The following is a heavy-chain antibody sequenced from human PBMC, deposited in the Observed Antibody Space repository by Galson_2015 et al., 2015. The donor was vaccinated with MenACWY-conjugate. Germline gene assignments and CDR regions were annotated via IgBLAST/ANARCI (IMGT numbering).Heavy chain of an antibody. V-gene: IGHV3-74*01. D-gene: IGHD1-26*01. CDR3: ARHPPGGRGMDV. CDR2: INPGGSST. J-gene: IGHJ6*02. CDR1: GFIFNTYW. Sequence: SLRLSCAASGFIFNTYWMHWVRHAPGKGLVWVSRINPGGSSTTYADSVKDRFTISRDNAKNTLYLQMNSLRPEDTAVFYCARHPPGGRGMDVWGQGTTVTVSS.